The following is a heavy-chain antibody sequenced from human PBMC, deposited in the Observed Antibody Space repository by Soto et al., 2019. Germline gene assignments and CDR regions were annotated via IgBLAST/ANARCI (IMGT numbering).Heavy chain of an antibody. V-gene: IGHV4-34*01. CDR3: ARRGRYSSSWLGRNWFDP. CDR2: INHSGST. Sequence: QVQLQQWGAGLLKPSETLSLTCAVYGGSFSGYYWSWIRQPPGKGLEWIGEINHSGSTNYNPSLKSRVTISVDTSKNRFSLKLSSVTAADTAVYYCARRGRYSSSWLGRNWFDPWGQGTLVTVSS. CDR1: GGSFSGYY. J-gene: IGHJ5*02. D-gene: IGHD6-13*01.